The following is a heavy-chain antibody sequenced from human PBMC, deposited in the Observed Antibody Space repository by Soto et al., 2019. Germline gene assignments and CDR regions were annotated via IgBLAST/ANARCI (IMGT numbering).Heavy chain of an antibody. D-gene: IGHD3-22*01. Sequence: VASVKVSCKASGYTFTSYGISWVRQAPGQGLEWMGWISAYNGNTNYAQKLQGRVTMTTDTSTSTAYMELRSLRSDDTAVYYCARDLRTLLKYYYDSSGNDYWGQGTLVTVSS. V-gene: IGHV1-18*01. CDR3: ARDLRTLLKYYYDSSGNDY. J-gene: IGHJ4*02. CDR2: ISAYNGNT. CDR1: GYTFTSYG.